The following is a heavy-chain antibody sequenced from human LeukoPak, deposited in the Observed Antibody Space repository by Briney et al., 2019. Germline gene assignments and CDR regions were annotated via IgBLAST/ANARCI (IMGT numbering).Heavy chain of an antibody. Sequence: SETLSLTCTVSGVSISSSNSYWGWIRQPPGKGLEWIGYIYYSGSTNYNPSLKSRVTISVDTSKNQFSLKLSSVTAADTAVYYCARSVEGYCSGGSCYSYYYYMDVWGKGTTVTVSS. CDR3: ARSVEGYCSGGSCYSYYYYMDV. CDR1: GVSISSSNSY. V-gene: IGHV4-61*05. J-gene: IGHJ6*03. CDR2: IYYSGST. D-gene: IGHD2-15*01.